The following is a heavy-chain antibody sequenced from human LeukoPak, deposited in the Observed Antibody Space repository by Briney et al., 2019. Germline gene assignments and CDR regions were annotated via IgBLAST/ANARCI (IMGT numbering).Heavy chain of an antibody. D-gene: IGHD3-10*01. V-gene: IGHV3-30-3*01. CDR3: ASGPFGELSFDY. CDR2: ISYDGSNK. CDR1: GFTFSSYA. J-gene: IGHJ4*02. Sequence: QSGGSLRLSCAASGFTFSSYAMHWVRQARGKGLEWVAVISYDGSNKYYADSVKGRFTISRDNSRNTLYLQMNSLRAEDTAVYYCASGPFGELSFDYWGQGTLVTVSS.